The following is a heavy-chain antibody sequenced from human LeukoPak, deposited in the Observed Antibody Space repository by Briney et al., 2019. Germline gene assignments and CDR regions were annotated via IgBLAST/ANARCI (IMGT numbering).Heavy chain of an antibody. V-gene: IGHV4-34*01. D-gene: IGHD3-22*01. CDR3: ARGGWLSGDY. CDR1: GGSFGGYY. Sequence: PSETLSLTCAVYGGSFGGYYWSWIRQPPGKGLEWIGEINDSGSTNYNPSLKSRVTISVDTSKNQFSLKLSSVTAADTAVYYCARGGWLSGDYWGQGTLVTVSS. J-gene: IGHJ4*02. CDR2: INDSGST.